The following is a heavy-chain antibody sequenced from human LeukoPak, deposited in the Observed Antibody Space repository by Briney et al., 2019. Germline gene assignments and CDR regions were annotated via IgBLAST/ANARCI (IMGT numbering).Heavy chain of an antibody. CDR2: IQSTAFGGVS. D-gene: IGHD3-10*01. J-gene: IGHJ1*01. CDR1: GFTFGDYS. CDR3: TRDPYGSGSLYWFY. V-gene: IGHV3-49*04. Sequence: GGSLRLSCSASGFTFGDYSLRWVRQAPGKGLEWVGFIQSTAFGGVSAYAPSVKGRFTISRDDSQSIAYLQKNSLKTDDTAMYYCTRDPYGSGSLYWFYWGPRTLVSAAS.